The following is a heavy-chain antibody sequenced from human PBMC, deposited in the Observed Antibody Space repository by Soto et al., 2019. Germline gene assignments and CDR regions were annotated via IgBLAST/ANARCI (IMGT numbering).Heavy chain of an antibody. CDR2: ISGSGGST. CDR1: GFTFSSYA. Sequence: GGSLRLWWAAAGFTFSSYAMSWVRQTTGKGLEWVSAISGSGGSTYYADSVKGRFTISRDNSKNTLYLQMNSLRAEDTAVYYCAKDSPIRIAVAGTFFDYWGQGTLVTVSS. V-gene: IGHV3-23*01. D-gene: IGHD6-19*01. CDR3: AKDSPIRIAVAGTFFDY. J-gene: IGHJ4*02.